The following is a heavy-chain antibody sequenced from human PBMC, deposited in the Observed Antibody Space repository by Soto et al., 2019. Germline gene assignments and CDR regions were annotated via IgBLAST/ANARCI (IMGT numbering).Heavy chain of an antibody. D-gene: IGHD2-15*01. J-gene: IGHJ6*02. CDR3: ATYCSGGSCSGYYYYGMDV. Sequence: GGSLRLSCAAYGFTFSSYAMSWVRQAPGKGLEWVSAISGSGGSTYYADSVKGRFTISRDNSKNTLYLQMNSLRAEDTAVYYCATYCSGGSCSGYYYYGMDVWGQGTTVTVSS. CDR1: GFTFSSYA. CDR2: ISGSGGST. V-gene: IGHV3-23*01.